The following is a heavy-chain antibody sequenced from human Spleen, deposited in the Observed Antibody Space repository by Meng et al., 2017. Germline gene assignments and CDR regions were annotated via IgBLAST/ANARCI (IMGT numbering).Heavy chain of an antibody. CDR3: ANLPYYYDSSGYYSRWYYFDY. J-gene: IGHJ4*02. D-gene: IGHD3-22*01. CDR1: GYTFTGYY. V-gene: IGHV1-2*02. Sequence: ASVKVSCKASGYTFTGYYMHWVRQAPGQGLEWMGWINPNSGGTNYAQKFQGRVTMTRDKSISTAYMELSRLRSDDTAVYYCANLPYYYDSSGYYSRWYYFDYWGQGTLVTVSS. CDR2: INPNSGGT.